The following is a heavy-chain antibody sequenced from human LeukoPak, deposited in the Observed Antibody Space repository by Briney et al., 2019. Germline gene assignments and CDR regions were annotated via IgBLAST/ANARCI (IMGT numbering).Heavy chain of an antibody. CDR3: ARSLDY. CDR2: ISYDGSRK. CDR1: GFTFSSYA. Sequence: GGSLRLSCAASGFTFSSYAMDWIRQAPGKGLEWVAVISYDGSRKYYADSVRGRFTISRDNSKNTVYLQINSLRGDDTAVYYCARSLDYWGQGTLVTVSS. V-gene: IGHV3-30-3*01. J-gene: IGHJ4*02.